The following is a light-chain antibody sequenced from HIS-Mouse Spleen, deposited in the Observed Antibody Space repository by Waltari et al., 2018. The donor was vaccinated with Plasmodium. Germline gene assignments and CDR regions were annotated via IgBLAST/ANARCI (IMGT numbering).Light chain of an antibody. V-gene: IGLV3-1*01. CDR1: KLGYKY. CDR2: QDS. Sequence: SYELTQPPSVSVSPGQTASITCSGDKLGYKYACWYQQKPGLSPVLVIYQDSKRPSGIPERFSGSNSGNTATLTISGTQAMDEADYYCQAWDSSTVVFGGGTKLTVL. J-gene: IGLJ2*01. CDR3: QAWDSSTVV.